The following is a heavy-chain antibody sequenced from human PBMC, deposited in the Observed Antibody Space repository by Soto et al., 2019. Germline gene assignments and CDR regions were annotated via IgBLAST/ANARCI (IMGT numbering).Heavy chain of an antibody. V-gene: IGHV3-23*01. CDR3: ATKGPPRNAFDI. CDR2: ISGRGDST. Sequence: EVPLLDSGGGLVQPGGSLRLSCAASGFTFRTYGMSWVRQAPGKGLEWVSSISGRGDSTYYADSVKGRFTISRDNSKNTLYLQMNSLRADDTAVYYCATKGPPRNAFDIWGQGTMVTVSS. CDR1: GFTFRTYG. J-gene: IGHJ3*02.